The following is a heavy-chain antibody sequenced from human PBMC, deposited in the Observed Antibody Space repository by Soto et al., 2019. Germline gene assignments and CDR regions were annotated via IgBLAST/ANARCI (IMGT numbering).Heavy chain of an antibody. CDR3: ARWARGENSYGLNWFAP. CDR2: IYYSGST. J-gene: IGHJ5*02. V-gene: IGHV4-31*03. Sequence: KASETLSLTCTVSGGSISSGGYYWSWIRQHPGKGLEWIGYIYYSGSTYYNPSLKSRVTISVDTPKTQFPLKRGSVTAADTAVYYCARWARGENSYGLNWFAPGGKETLVTVPS. D-gene: IGHD5-18*01. CDR1: GGSISSGGYY.